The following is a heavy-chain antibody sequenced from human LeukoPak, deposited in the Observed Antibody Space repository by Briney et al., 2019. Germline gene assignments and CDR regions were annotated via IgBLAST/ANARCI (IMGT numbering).Heavy chain of an antibody. V-gene: IGHV3-30*02. CDR1: GFTFSSYG. J-gene: IGHJ3*02. CDR2: IRYDGSNK. Sequence: EGSLRLSCAASGFTFSSYGMHWVRQAPGKGLEWVAFIRYDGSNKYYADSVKGRFTISRDNSKNTLYLQMNSLRAEDTAVYYCAKDGRDIIVVVVAAAGEGAFDIWGQGTMVTVSS. CDR3: AKDGRDIIVVVVAAAGEGAFDI. D-gene: IGHD2-15*01.